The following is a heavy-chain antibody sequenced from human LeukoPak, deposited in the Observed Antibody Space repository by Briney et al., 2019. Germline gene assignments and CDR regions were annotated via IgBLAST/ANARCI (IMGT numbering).Heavy chain of an antibody. CDR2: ISPTGSTT. Sequence: PGGSLRLSCTASGFSFSGHWMHWARHLPGKGLVWVSRISPTGSTTSYADSVKGRFTVSRDNAKNKLYLQMISLRAEDTAVYYCARGPNSNWSGLDFCDQGTLLAVS. J-gene: IGHJ4*01. V-gene: IGHV3-74*01. CDR3: ARGPNSNWSGLDF. D-gene: IGHD6-6*01. CDR1: GFSFSGHW.